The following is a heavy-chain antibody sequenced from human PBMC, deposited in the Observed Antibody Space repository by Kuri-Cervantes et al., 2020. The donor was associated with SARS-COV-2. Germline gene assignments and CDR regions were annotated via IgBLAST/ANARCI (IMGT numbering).Heavy chain of an antibody. D-gene: IGHD3-22*01. CDR3: ASDTRTYYYDSSGYYSDY. V-gene: IGHV3-30-3*01. CDR1: GFTFSSYA. Sequence: GGSLRLSCAASGFTFSSYAMHWVRQAPGKGLEWVAVISYDGSNKYYADSVKGRFTISRDNSKNTLYLQMNSLRAEDTAVYYCASDTRTYYYDSSGYYSDYWGQGTLVTVSS. CDR2: ISYDGSNK. J-gene: IGHJ4*02.